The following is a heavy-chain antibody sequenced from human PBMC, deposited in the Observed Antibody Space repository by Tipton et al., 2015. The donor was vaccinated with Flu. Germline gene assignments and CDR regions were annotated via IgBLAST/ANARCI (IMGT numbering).Heavy chain of an antibody. D-gene: IGHD2-15*01. CDR1: GFSITNYV. J-gene: IGHJ4*02. V-gene: IGHV3-30*02. CDR3: AKGLWEYCSGGSCTIFDY. Sequence: SLRLSCAASGFSITNYVMHWVRQAPGKGLEWVAFIRFDGTTQNYADSVKGRFIISRDTSKDTVYLQMNSLRADDTAVYYCAKGLWEYCSGGSCTIFDYWGQGTLVTVSS. CDR2: IRFDGTTQ.